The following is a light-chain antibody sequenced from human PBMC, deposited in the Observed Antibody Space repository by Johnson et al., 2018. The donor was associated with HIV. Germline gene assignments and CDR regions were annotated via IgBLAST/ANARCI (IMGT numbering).Light chain of an antibody. CDR3: GTWDNSLRSPYV. Sequence: QAVLTQPPSVSAAPGQKVIISCSGSSSNIGNNYVSWYQQLPGTAPKLLIYDNNKRPSGIPDRFSGSKSGTSATLGITGLQTGDEADYFCGTWDNSLRSPYVFGTGTKVTVL. CDR2: DNN. V-gene: IGLV1-51*01. CDR1: SSNIGNNY. J-gene: IGLJ1*01.